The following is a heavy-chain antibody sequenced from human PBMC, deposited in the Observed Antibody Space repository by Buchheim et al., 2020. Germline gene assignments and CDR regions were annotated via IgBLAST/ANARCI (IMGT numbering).Heavy chain of an antibody. Sequence: EVQLVESGGGLVKPGGSLRLSCAASGFTFSSYSMNWVRQAPGKGLEWVSSISSSSSYIYYADSVKGRFTISRDNAMNSLYLQMNSLRAEDTAVYYCARDREIGSGYYSSFDYWGQGTL. V-gene: IGHV3-21*01. CDR3: ARDREIGSGYYSSFDY. J-gene: IGHJ4*02. CDR2: ISSSSSYI. CDR1: GFTFSSYS. D-gene: IGHD3-22*01.